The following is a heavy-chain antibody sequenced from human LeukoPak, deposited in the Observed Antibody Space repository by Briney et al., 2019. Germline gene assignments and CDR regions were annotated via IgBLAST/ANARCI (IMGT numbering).Heavy chain of an antibody. CDR3: ARSPYYYGSGSYLNWFDP. J-gene: IGHJ5*02. V-gene: IGHV4-39*07. D-gene: IGHD3-10*01. CDR2: INHSGST. Sequence: SETLSLTCTVSGGSISSGGYYWSWIRQPPGKGLEWIGEINHSGSTNYNPSLKSRVTISVDTSKNQFSLKLSSVTAADTAVYYCARSPYYYGSGSYLNWFDPWGQGTLVTVSS. CDR1: GGSISSGGYY.